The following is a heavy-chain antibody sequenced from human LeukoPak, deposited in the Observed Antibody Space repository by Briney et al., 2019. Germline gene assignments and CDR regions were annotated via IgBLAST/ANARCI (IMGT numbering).Heavy chain of an antibody. Sequence: PGGSLRLSCAAPGFTVSSKYMSWLRQAPGKGLEWVSVLYSGGTTYYADSVKGRFTISRDNSKNTLYLQMNSLRAEDTAVYYCARGGVYSSGSYYLYYFDYWGQGTLVTVSS. J-gene: IGHJ4*02. CDR1: GFTVSSKY. CDR2: LYSGGTT. D-gene: IGHD6-19*01. CDR3: ARGGVYSSGSYYLYYFDY. V-gene: IGHV3-66*01.